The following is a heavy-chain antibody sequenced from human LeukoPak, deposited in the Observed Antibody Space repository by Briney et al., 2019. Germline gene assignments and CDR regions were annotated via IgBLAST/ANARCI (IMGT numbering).Heavy chain of an antibody. V-gene: IGHV3-30*02. D-gene: IGHD6-13*01. J-gene: IGHJ6*03. CDR1: GFTFSSYA. CDR2: IWSDGKIE. CDR3: AKDPGTATRGFHMDV. Sequence: PGGSLRLSCAASGFTFSSYAMTWVRQAPGKGLEWLSLIWSDGKIEQYAASVEGRITISRDNSKNTVYLQMNSLRGEDTAVYYCAKDPGTATRGFHMDVWGKGTRVTVSS.